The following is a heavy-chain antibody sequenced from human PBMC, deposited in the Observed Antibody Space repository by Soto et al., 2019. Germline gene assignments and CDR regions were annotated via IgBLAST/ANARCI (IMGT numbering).Heavy chain of an antibody. CDR3: ARDPRAAGNPHYYYYGMDG. CDR1: GGTFSSYA. D-gene: IGHD6-13*01. Sequence: GASVKVSCKASGGTFSSYAISWVRQAPGQGLEWMGGIIPIFGTANYAQKFQGRVTITADKSTSTAYMELSSLRSEDTAVYYCARDPRAAGNPHYYYYGMDGWGQGTTVTVSS. V-gene: IGHV1-69*06. CDR2: IIPIFGTA. J-gene: IGHJ6*02.